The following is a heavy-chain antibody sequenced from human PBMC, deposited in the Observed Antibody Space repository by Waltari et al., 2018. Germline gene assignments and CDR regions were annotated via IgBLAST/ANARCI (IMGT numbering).Heavy chain of an antibody. CDR2: INAGNGNT. J-gene: IGHJ4*02. CDR1: GYTFTTYP. D-gene: IGHD6-19*01. V-gene: IGHV1-3*01. CDR3: AKDGGWYYLES. Sequence: QVQLAQSGAEVKKSGASVKVSCKASGYTFTTYPIHWVRQAPGQGLEWMGWINAGNGNTKYSHNFQGRLTITRDTSATTAYMELSSLTSEDTALYYCAKDGGWYYLESWGQGTLVTVSS.